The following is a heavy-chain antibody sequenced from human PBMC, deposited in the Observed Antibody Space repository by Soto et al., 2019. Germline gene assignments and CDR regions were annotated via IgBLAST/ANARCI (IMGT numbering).Heavy chain of an antibody. Sequence: ASVKVSCKASGYTFTSYGIGWVRQAPGQGLEWMGWISAYNGNTNYAQKLQGRVTMTTDTSTSTAYMELRSLRSDDTAVYYCARGWTIAARPIWFDPWGQGTLVTVSS. D-gene: IGHD6-6*01. V-gene: IGHV1-18*01. CDR2: ISAYNGNT. CDR3: ARGWTIAARPIWFDP. J-gene: IGHJ5*02. CDR1: GYTFTSYG.